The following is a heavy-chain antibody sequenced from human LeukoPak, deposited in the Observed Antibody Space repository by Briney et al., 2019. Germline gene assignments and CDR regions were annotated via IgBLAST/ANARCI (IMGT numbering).Heavy chain of an antibody. CDR2: IHYIGNT. J-gene: IGHJ4*02. D-gene: IGHD3-3*01. CDR1: GDSISRSGFY. Sequence: SETLSLTCTVSGDSISRSGFYWSWIGQHPGTGLEWIAYIHYIGNTYYNPSLEGRVTMSVDTSSNQFSLNVASVTAADTAFYYCARVRDDFFFDFWGQGLLVTVSS. CDR3: ARVRDDFFFDF. V-gene: IGHV4-31*03.